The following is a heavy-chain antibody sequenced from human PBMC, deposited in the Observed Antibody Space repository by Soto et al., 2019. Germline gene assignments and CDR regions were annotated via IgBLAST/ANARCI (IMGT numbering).Heavy chain of an antibody. Sequence: GGYLRLSCAASGVTFSSYWMSWGRQAPGKGLEWVANIKQDGSEKYYVDSVKGRFTISRDNAKNSLYLQMNSLRAEDTAVYYCATVPHTSGEIDFRGKATLVTLSS. CDR3: ATVPHTSGEIDF. D-gene: IGHD2-8*01. V-gene: IGHV3-7*05. CDR1: GVTFSSYW. CDR2: IKQDGSEK. J-gene: IGHJ4*02.